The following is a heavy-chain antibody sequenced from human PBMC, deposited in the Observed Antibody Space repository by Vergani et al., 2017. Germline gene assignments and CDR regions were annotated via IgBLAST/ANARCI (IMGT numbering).Heavy chain of an antibody. CDR1: GYTFTNYY. CDR3: ARPHGDILPPDPRRLDY. V-gene: IGHV1-46*03. CDR2: INPSGGST. J-gene: IGHJ4*02. Sequence: QVLLVQSGAEVKKPGASVRVSCKTSGYTFTNYYIHWVRQAPGQGLEWMGIINPSGGSTTYAQQFQGRLTMTRDTSTRTVYMDLSNLRSEDTAVYYCARPHGDILPPDPRRLDYWGQGTLVTVSS.